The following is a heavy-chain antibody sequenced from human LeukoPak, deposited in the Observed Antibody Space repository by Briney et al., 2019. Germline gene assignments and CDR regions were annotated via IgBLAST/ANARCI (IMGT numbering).Heavy chain of an antibody. CDR1: GGSISSGSYY. CDR2: IYTSGGT. CDR3: AREKLLAYDY. Sequence: SQTLSLTCTVSGGSISSGSYYWSWIRQPAGKGLEWIGRIYTSGGTNYNPSLKSRVTISVDTSKNQFSLKLSSVTAADTAVYYCAREKLLAYDYWGQGTLVTVFS. J-gene: IGHJ4*02. D-gene: IGHD1-26*01. V-gene: IGHV4-61*02.